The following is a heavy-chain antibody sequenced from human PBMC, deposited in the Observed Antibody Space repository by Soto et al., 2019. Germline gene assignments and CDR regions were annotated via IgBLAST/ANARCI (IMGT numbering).Heavy chain of an antibody. V-gene: IGHV3-33*01. CDR3: ARELNTVTTRDAFDI. Sequence: QVQLVESGGGVVQPGRSLRLSCAASGFTFSAYGMHWVRQAPGKGLEWVAVIWSDENNKYYADSVKGRFTISRDNSXXTLYLQMNTLRAEDTAVYYCARELNTVTTRDAFDIWGQGTMVSVSS. CDR1: GFTFSAYG. J-gene: IGHJ3*02. CDR2: IWSDENNK. D-gene: IGHD4-17*01.